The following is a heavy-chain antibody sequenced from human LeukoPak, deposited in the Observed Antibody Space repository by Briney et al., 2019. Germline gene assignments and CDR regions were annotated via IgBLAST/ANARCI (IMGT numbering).Heavy chain of an antibody. D-gene: IGHD5-24*01. CDR2: IYPADSDT. CDR1: GYSFTYYW. CDR3: ARQDGRALYYFDY. Sequence: GESLKISCKGSGYSFTYYWIGWVRQMPGKGLEWMGIIYPADSDTRYSPSFQGQVTISADKSTSIAYLQWSSLKASDTAMYYCARQDGRALYYFDYWGQGTLVTVSS. V-gene: IGHV5-51*01. J-gene: IGHJ4*02.